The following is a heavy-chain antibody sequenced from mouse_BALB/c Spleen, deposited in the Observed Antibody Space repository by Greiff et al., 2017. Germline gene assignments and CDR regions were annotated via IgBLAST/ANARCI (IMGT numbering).Heavy chain of an antibody. Sequence: EVHLVESGGGLVKPGGSLKLSCAASGFAFSSYDMSWVRQTPEKRLEWVAYISSGGGSTYYPDTVKGRFTISRDNAKNTLYLQMSSLKSEDTAMYYCARRNWYFDVWGAGTTVTVSS. V-gene: IGHV5-12-1*01. CDR1: GFAFSSYD. CDR3: ARRNWYFDV. CDR2: ISSGGGST. J-gene: IGHJ1*01.